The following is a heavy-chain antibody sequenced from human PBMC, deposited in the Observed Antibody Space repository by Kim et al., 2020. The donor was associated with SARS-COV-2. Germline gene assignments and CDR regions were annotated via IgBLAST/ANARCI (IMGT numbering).Heavy chain of an antibody. CDR1: GGSISSSSYY. Sequence: SETLSLTCTVSGGSISSSSYYWGWIRQPPGKGLEWIGSIYYSGTTYYNPSLKSRATISVDTSKNQFSLKLSSVTAADTAVYYCATKTFEVREVTPRAYFDYWGQGTVVTVSS. V-gene: IGHV4-39*01. CDR3: ATKTFEVREVTPRAYFDY. J-gene: IGHJ4*02. D-gene: IGHD3-10*01. CDR2: IYYSGTT.